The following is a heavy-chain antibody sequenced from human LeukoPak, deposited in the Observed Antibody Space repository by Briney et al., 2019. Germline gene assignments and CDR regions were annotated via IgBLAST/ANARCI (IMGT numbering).Heavy chain of an antibody. CDR3: ARGPLRDNGMDV. CDR1: GFTLSSYS. CDR2: ISSSSSYI. Sequence: GGSLRLSCAASGFTLSSYSMNWVRQAPGKGLEWVSSISSSSSYIYYADSVKGRFTISRDNAKNSVYLQMNSLRAEDTAVYYCARGPLRDNGMDVWGQGATVTVSS. J-gene: IGHJ6*02. V-gene: IGHV3-21*01.